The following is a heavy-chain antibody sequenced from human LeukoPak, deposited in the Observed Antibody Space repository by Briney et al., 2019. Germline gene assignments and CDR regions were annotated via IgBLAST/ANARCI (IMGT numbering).Heavy chain of an antibody. CDR3: ARGTLLWPD. V-gene: IGHV4-34*01. CDR1: GGSFSGYY. J-gene: IGHJ4*02. Sequence: SETLSLTCAVYGGSFSGYYWSWIRQPPGRGLEWIGEINHSGSTNYNPSLKSRVTISVDTSKNQFSLKLSSVTAADTAVYYCARGTLLWPDWGQGTLVTVSS. D-gene: IGHD3-10*01. CDR2: INHSGST.